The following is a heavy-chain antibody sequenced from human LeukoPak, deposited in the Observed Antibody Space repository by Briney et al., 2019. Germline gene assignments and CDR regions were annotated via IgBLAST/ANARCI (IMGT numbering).Heavy chain of an antibody. CDR3: VRGYTYNSDYFDY. CDR1: GFTFRLYE. CDR2: ISSTGSTI. V-gene: IGHV3-48*03. Sequence: PGGPLRLSCAASGFTFRLYEMNWVRQAPGKGLEWVSYISSTGSTIYYADSVKGRFTISRDNAKNSLDVQMNSLRAEDTAVYYCVRGYTYNSDYFDYWGQGALVTVSS. D-gene: IGHD5-18*01. J-gene: IGHJ4*02.